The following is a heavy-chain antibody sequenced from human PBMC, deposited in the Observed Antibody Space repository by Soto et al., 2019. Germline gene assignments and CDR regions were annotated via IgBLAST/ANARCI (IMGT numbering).Heavy chain of an antibody. CDR2: INHSGST. CDR1: GGSFSGYY. CDR3: ARGQTGYSSGWYPYYFDY. D-gene: IGHD6-19*01. J-gene: IGHJ4*02. V-gene: IGHV4-34*01. Sequence: QVQLQQWGAGLLKPSETLSLTCAVYGGSFSGYYWSWIRQPPGKGLEWIGEINHSGSTNYNPSLKSRVTISVDTSTNQFSLKLSSVTAADTAVYYCARGQTGYSSGWYPYYFDYWGQGTLVTVSS.